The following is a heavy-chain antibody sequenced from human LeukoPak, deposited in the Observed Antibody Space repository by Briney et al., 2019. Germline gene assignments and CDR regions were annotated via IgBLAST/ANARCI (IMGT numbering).Heavy chain of an antibody. CDR1: GGSISSGSYY. CDR3: ARETYYYGSGSYPHYYYFDY. Sequence: PSETLSLTCTVSGGSISSGSYYWGWIRQPPGKGLEWIGSLYHSGRGYYNPSLKSRVTISVDTSKNQLSLKLSSVTAADTAVYYCARETYYYGSGSYPHYYYFDYWGQGTLVTVSS. J-gene: IGHJ4*02. D-gene: IGHD3-10*01. CDR2: LYHSGRG. V-gene: IGHV4-39*07.